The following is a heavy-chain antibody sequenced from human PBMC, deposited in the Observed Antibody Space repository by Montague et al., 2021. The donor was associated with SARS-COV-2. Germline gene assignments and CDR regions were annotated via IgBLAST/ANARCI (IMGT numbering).Heavy chain of an antibody. J-gene: IGHJ6*02. CDR1: GFTFSSYA. V-gene: IGHV3-30*04. D-gene: IGHD5-12*01. CDR3: ARDWDGYDLDYGMDV. Sequence: SLRLSCAASGFTFSSYAMHWVRQAPGKGLEWVAVISYDGSNKYYXDSVKGLFTISRDNSKNTLYLQMNSLRAEDTAVYYCARDWDGYDLDYGMDVWGQGTTVTVSS. CDR2: ISYDGSNK.